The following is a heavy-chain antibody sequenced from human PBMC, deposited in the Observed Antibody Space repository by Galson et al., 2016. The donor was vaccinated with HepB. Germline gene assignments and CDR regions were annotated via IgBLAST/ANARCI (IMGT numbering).Heavy chain of an antibody. CDR1: GYKFTTYW. CDR2: VYPDDSDI. D-gene: IGHD1-1*01. V-gene: IGHV5-51*01. J-gene: IGHJ2*01. CDR3: ARGTGSYWYVEL. Sequence: QSGAEVKKPGESLKISCEGSGYKFTTYWIGWVRQRPGKGLEWMGIVYPDDSDIRYSPSFQGQVTISADKSINTAYLQWSRLSASDTAFYVCARGTGSYWYVELWGRGTLVTVSS.